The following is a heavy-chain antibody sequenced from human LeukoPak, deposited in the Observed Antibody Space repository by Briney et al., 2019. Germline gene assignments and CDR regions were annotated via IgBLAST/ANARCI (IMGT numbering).Heavy chain of an antibody. Sequence: EASVNVSCKASGYTFTSYAMHWVRQAPGQRLEWLGWINAGNGNTKYSQKFQGRVTITRDTSASTAYMELSSLRSEDTAVYYCARVPHYCSGGSCYYYGMDVWGQGTTVTVSS. J-gene: IGHJ6*02. CDR2: INAGNGNT. CDR3: ARVPHYCSGGSCYYYGMDV. D-gene: IGHD2-15*01. V-gene: IGHV1-3*01. CDR1: GYTFTSYA.